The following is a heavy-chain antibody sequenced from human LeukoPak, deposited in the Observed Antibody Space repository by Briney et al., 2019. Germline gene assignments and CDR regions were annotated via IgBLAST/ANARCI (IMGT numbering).Heavy chain of an antibody. D-gene: IGHD3-9*01. CDR1: GGTMSSSRYY. J-gene: IGHJ4*02. Sequence: SETLSLTCTVSGGTMSSSRYYWNWIRQPPGKGLEWIGYVYDSGITNYNPSLKSRVTISMDTSKKQFSLKLTSVTAADTAVYYCARLLTQVEFDSWGQGTLVAVSS. CDR2: VYDSGIT. CDR3: ARLLTQVEFDS. V-gene: IGHV4-61*05.